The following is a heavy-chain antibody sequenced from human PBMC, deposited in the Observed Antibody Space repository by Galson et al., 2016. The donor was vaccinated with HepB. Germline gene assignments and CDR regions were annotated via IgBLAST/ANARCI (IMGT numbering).Heavy chain of an antibody. CDR1: GFSISIYS. J-gene: IGHJ3*02. CDR3: VRSFRDRSGYVWDFTI. D-gene: IGHD3-22*01. Sequence: SLRLSCAASGFSISIYSMNWVRQAPGKGLEWVSAIRGSGTGTSYTDSVKGRFTISRDKSKNTLYLQMRSLKTEDTAVYYCVRSFRDRSGYVWDFTIWGHGTMVPVSS. CDR2: IRGSGTGT. V-gene: IGHV3-23*01.